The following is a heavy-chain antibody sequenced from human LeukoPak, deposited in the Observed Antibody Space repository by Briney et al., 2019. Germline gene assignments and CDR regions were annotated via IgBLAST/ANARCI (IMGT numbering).Heavy chain of an antibody. CDR1: GGTFTSYY. J-gene: IGHJ4*02. V-gene: IGHV1-46*01. Sequence: ASVKVSCKASGGTFTSYYMHWVRQAPGQGLEWMGIINPSGGSTSYAQKFQGRVTMTRDTSTSTVYMELSSLRSEDTAVYYCARDVAYYYDSSGYSFDYWGQGTLVTVSS. CDR3: ARDVAYYYDSSGYSFDY. CDR2: INPSGGST. D-gene: IGHD3-22*01.